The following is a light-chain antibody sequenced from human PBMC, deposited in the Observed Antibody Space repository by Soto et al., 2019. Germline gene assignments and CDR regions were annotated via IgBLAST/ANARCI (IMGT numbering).Light chain of an antibody. CDR2: EVS. Sequence: QSALTQPASVSGSPGQSITISCTGTSSDVGRFDLVSWYQQHPGKAPKLMIFEVSERPSGVSNRFSASKSGNTASLTLSGLPAEDEADYYCCSYAGGSTVVFGGGTKLTVL. CDR1: SSDVGRFDL. CDR3: CSYAGGSTVV. J-gene: IGLJ2*01. V-gene: IGLV2-23*02.